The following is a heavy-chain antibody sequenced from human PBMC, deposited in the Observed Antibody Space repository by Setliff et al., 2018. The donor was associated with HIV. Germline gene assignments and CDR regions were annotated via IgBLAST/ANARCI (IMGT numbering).Heavy chain of an antibody. CDR2: IYPGVSDT. D-gene: IGHD3-22*01. V-gene: IGHV5-51*01. Sequence: GESLKISCKGSGYSFTSYWIGWVRQMPGKGLEWMGIIYPGVSDTRYSPSFQGQVTISADKSISTAYQQWSGLTSEDTAIYYCARGADASGYFYREYFQHWGQGTLVTVSS. CDR3: ARGADASGYFYREYFQH. CDR1: GYSFTSYW. J-gene: IGHJ1*01.